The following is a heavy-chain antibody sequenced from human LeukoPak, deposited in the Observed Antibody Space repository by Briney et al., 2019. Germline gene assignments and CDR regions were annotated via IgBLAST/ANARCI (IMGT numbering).Heavy chain of an antibody. D-gene: IGHD5-12*01. J-gene: IGHJ4*02. CDR3: ARGLVATNRFDY. Sequence: SETLSLTCAVYGGSFSGYYWSWIRQPPGKGLEWIGEINHSGSTNYNPSLKSRVTISVDKSKNQFSLKLSSVTAADTAVYYCARGLVATNRFDYWGQGTLVTVSS. CDR2: INHSGST. CDR1: GGSFSGYY. V-gene: IGHV4-34*01.